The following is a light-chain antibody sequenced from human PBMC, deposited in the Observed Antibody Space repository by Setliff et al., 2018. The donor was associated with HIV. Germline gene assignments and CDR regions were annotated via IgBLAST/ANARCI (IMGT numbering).Light chain of an antibody. V-gene: IGLV2-14*03. CDR3: SSYTSSSTPYV. CDR2: DVS. J-gene: IGLJ1*01. CDR1: SSDVGGYRY. Sequence: QSALSQPASVSGSPGQSITISCTGTSSDVGGYRYVSWYQQHPGKAPKLMIYDVSNRPSGVSNRFSGSKSGKTASLTISGLQTEDEADYYCSSYTSSSTPYVFGTGTKVTVL.